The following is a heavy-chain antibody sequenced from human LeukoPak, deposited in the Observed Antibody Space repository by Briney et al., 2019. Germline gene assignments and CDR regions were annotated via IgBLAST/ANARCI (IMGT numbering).Heavy chain of an antibody. Sequence: PGGSLRLSCAASGFTFSNYALTWVRQAPGRGLEWVSSISGVGPYYADSVKGRFSISRDNYKSTLYLQMSSLRAEDTAVYYCARDPNGDYVGAFDFQRWGQGTLVTVSS. J-gene: IGHJ1*01. CDR2: ISGVGP. V-gene: IGHV3-23*01. CDR3: ARDPNGDYVGAFDFQR. D-gene: IGHD4-17*01. CDR1: GFTFSNYA.